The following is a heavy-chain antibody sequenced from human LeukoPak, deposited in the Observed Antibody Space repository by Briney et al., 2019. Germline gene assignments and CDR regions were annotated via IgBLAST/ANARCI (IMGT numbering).Heavy chain of an antibody. V-gene: IGHV4-38-2*02. CDR3: ARDARDFWTDLHKRFDY. Sequence: SEALSLTSAVSRDSICIANNWGWIGRPPAKGLEWIGSIYHSGDTNYNPSLKSRVTMSLDTTQNQFSLKVSSVAHAETAVYHCARDARDFWTDLHKRFDYWGQGTVVTVSS. J-gene: IGHJ4*02. D-gene: IGHD3/OR15-3a*01. CDR2: IYHSGDT. CDR1: RDSICIANN.